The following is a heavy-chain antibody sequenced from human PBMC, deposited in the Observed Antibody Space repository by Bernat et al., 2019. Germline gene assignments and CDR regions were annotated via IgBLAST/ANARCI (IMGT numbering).Heavy chain of an antibody. D-gene: IGHD6-13*01. J-gene: IGHJ4*02. Sequence: QVQLVQSGAEVKKPESSMKVSCKASGGTFINYTINWVRQAPGQGLEWMGRIIPALDMADYAQKFRGRVTITADKPTSTAYMELRSLKSEDTAVYYCAKSLRGIAALYYFDSWGQGTLLTVSS. CDR1: GGTFINYT. V-gene: IGHV1-69*02. CDR3: AKSLRGIAALYYFDS. CDR2: IIPALDMA.